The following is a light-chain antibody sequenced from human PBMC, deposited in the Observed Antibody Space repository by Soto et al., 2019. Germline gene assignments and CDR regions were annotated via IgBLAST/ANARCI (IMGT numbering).Light chain of an antibody. CDR3: CSYAGSSSFHVV. J-gene: IGLJ2*01. CDR2: EVN. V-gene: IGLV2-23*02. CDR1: SSDVGSYNL. Sequence: QSALTQPASVSESPGQSITISCTGTSSDVGSYNLVSWYQQHPGKAPKLMIYEVNKRPSGVSNRFSGSKSGNTASLTISGLQAEDEADYYCCSYAGSSSFHVVFGGGTKLTVL.